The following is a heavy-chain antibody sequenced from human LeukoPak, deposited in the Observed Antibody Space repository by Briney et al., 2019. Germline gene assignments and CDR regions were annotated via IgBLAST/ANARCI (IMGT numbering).Heavy chain of an antibody. J-gene: IGHJ3*02. CDR3: ARDPGYGYSGAFDI. Sequence: GGSLRLSCAASGFTFSSYSMNWVRQAPGKGLEWVSFISSSSSYIYYADSVKGRFTISRDNAKNSLYLQMNSLRAEDTAVYYCARDPGYGYSGAFDIWGQGTMVTVSS. D-gene: IGHD5-18*01. CDR2: ISSSSSYI. CDR1: GFTFSSYS. V-gene: IGHV3-21*06.